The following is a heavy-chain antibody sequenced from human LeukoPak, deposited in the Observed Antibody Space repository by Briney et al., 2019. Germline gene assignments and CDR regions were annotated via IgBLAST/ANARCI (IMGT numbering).Heavy chain of an antibody. CDR2: INHSGST. V-gene: IGHV4-34*01. D-gene: IGHD2-15*01. CDR3: ARGSQSLGYCSGGSCRAKIFDY. CDR1: GGSFSGYY. J-gene: IGHJ4*02. Sequence: KPSETLSLTCAVYGGSFSGYYWSWIRQPPGKGLEWIGEINHSGSTNYNPSLKSRVTISVDTSKNQFSLKLSSVTAADTAVYYCARGSQSLGYCSGGSCRAKIFDYWGREPWSPSPQ.